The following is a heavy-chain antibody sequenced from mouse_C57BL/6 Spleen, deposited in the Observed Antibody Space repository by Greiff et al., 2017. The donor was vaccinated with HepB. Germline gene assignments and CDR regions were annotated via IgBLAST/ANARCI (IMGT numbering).Heavy chain of an antibody. CDR1: GFTFTDYY. V-gene: IGHV7-3*01. CDR3: ASYPFGTASFDY. Sequence: EVKLVESGGGLVQPGGSLSLSCAASGFTFTDYYMSWVRQPPGKALEWLGFIRNKANGYTTEYSASVKGRFTISRDNSQSILYLQMNALRAEDSATYYCASYPFGTASFDYWGQGTTLTVSS. D-gene: IGHD4-1*01. J-gene: IGHJ2*01. CDR2: IRNKANGYTT.